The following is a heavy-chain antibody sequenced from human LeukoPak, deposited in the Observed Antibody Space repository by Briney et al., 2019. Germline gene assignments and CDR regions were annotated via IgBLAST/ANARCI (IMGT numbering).Heavy chain of an antibody. J-gene: IGHJ5*02. CDR3: ARSRAFNSGAFDP. Sequence: SETLSLTCAVYGGSFSGYYWSWIRQPPGKGLEWIGEINHSGSTNYNPSLKSRVTISVGTSKNQFSLKLSSVTAADTAVYYCARSRAFNSGAFDPWGQGSLVTVSS. V-gene: IGHV4-34*01. D-gene: IGHD2/OR15-2a*01. CDR2: INHSGST. CDR1: GGSFSGYY.